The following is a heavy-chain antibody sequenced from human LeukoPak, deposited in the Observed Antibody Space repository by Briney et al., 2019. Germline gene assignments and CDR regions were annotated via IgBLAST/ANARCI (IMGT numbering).Heavy chain of an antibody. J-gene: IGHJ3*02. CDR3: ARRPYYCSSTSCYTWSYYDFWSGYRNRDAFDI. V-gene: IGHV1-2*02. CDR2: INPNSGGT. CDR1: GYTFTGYY. D-gene: IGHD2-2*02. Sequence: ASVKVSCKASGYTFTGYYMHWVRQAPGQGLEWMGWINPNSGGTNYAQEFQGRVTMTRDTSISTAHMELSRLRSDDTAVYYCARRPYYCSSTSCYTWSYYDFWSGYRNRDAFDIWGQGTMVTVSS.